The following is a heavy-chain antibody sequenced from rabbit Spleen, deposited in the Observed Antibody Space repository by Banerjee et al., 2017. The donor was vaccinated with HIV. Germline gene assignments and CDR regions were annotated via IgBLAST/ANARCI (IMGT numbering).Heavy chain of an antibody. CDR2: INIVTGKS. D-gene: IGHD1-1*01. Sequence: QEQVVESGGGLVKPEGSLKLSCTASGFSFSNKAVMCWVRQAPGKGLEWIACINIVTGKSVYASWAKGRFTMSRTSSTTVTLQMTSLTAADTATYFCAREEDTGDGGYPFKLWGQGTLVTVS. CDR1: GFSFSNKAV. CDR3: AREEDTGDGGYPFKL. V-gene: IGHV1S45*01. J-gene: IGHJ4*01.